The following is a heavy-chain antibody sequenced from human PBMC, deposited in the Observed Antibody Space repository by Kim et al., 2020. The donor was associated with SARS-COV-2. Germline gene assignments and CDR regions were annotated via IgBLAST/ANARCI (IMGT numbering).Heavy chain of an antibody. V-gene: IGHV3-21*01. J-gene: IGHJ4*02. CDR3: ARGHYYGSGSYHPQGY. D-gene: IGHD3-10*01. CDR2: ISSSSSYI. Sequence: GGSLRLSCAASGFTFSSYSMNWVRQAPGKGLEWVSSISSSSSYIYYADSVKGRFTISRDNAKNSLYLQMNSLRAEDTAVYYCARGHYYGSGSYHPQGYWGQGTLVTVSS. CDR1: GFTFSSYS.